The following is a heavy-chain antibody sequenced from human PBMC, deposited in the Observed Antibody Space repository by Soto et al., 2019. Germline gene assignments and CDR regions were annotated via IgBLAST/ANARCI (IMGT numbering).Heavy chain of an antibody. CDR1: GFTFSSYA. CDR2: ISGSGGST. V-gene: IGHV3-23*01. D-gene: IGHD6-13*01. Sequence: GGSLRLSCAASGFTFSSYAMSWVRQAPGKGLEWVSAISGSGGSTYYADSVKGRFTIPRDNSKNTLYLQMNSLRAEDTAVYYCAKAIADPIGGPWGQGTLVTVSS. CDR3: AKAIADPIGGP. J-gene: IGHJ5*02.